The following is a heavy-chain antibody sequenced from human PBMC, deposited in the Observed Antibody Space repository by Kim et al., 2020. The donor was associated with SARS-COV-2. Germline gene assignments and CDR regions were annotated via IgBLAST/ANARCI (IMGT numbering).Heavy chain of an antibody. CDR3: ARSPPLYYYYGMDV. Sequence: SETLSLTCTVSGGSVSSGSYYWSWIRQPPGKGLEWIGYIYYSGSTNYNPSLKSRVTISVDTSKNQFSLKLSSVTAADTAVYYCARSPPLYYYYGMDVWGQGTTVTVSS. V-gene: IGHV4-61*01. CDR2: IYYSGST. J-gene: IGHJ6*02. CDR1: GGSVSSGSYY.